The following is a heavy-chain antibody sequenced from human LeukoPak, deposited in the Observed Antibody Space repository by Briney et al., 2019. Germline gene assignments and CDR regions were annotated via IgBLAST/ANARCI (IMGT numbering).Heavy chain of an antibody. CDR2: IYSGGST. V-gene: IGHV3-66*01. CDR1: GFTVSSNY. Sequence: PGGSLRLSCAASGFTVSSNYMSWVRQAPGKGLEWVSVIYSGGSTYYADSVKGRFTISRDNSKNTLYLQMNSLRAEDTAVYYCASDYGDYEFGMDVWGQGTTVTVSS. J-gene: IGHJ6*02. CDR3: ASDYGDYEFGMDV. D-gene: IGHD4-17*01.